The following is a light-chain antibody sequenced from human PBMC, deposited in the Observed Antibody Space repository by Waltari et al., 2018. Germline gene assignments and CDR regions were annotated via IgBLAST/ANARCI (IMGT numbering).Light chain of an antibody. CDR3: QQYGSSPPNT. CDR1: QSVSSSY. J-gene: IGKJ2*01. Sequence: EIVLTQSPGTLSLSSGERATLSCRASQSVSSSYLAWYQQKPGQAPRLLIDGASSRATGIPDRFSGSGSGTDFTLTISRLEPEDFAVYYCQQYGSSPPNTFGQGTKLEIK. CDR2: GAS. V-gene: IGKV3-20*01.